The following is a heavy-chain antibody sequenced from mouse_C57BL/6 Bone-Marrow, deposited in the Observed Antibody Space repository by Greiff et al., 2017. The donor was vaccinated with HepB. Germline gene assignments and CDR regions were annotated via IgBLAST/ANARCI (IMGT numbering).Heavy chain of an antibody. J-gene: IGHJ2*01. Sequence: QVQLQQSGAELVRPGASVTLSCKASGYTFTDYEMHWVKQTPVHGLEWIGAIDPETGGTAYNQKFKGKAILTADKSSSPAYMELRSLTSEDSAVYYCTRGGDYYGSSPFDYWGQGTTLTVSS. CDR3: TRGGDYYGSSPFDY. CDR2: IDPETGGT. V-gene: IGHV1-15*01. CDR1: GYTFTDYE. D-gene: IGHD1-1*01.